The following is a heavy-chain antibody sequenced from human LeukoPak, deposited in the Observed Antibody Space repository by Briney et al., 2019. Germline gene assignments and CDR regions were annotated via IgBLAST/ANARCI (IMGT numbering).Heavy chain of an antibody. CDR2: INHSGST. CDR1: GGSFSGYY. Sequence: SETLSLTCAVYGGSFSGYYWSWIRHPPGKGLEWTGEINHSGSTNYNPSLKSRVTISVDTSKNQFSLKLSSVTAADTAVYYCARGGFCIGGSCYPPSDAFDIWGQGTVVTVSS. D-gene: IGHD2-15*01. CDR3: ARGGFCIGGSCYPPSDAFDI. V-gene: IGHV4-34*01. J-gene: IGHJ3*02.